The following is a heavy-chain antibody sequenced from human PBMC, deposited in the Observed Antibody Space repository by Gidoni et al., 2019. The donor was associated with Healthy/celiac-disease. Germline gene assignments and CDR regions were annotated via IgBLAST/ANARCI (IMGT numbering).Heavy chain of an antibody. CDR1: GGSISSSSHH. CDR2: IYSRGST. J-gene: IGHJ6*02. Sequence: QLQLQESGPGLVKPSESLSLACTVSGGSISSSSHHWGWTRQPPGKGLEWIGSIYSRGSTYYNPSLKSRVTIAVDTSRNQCALKLSSVTAAAPAVYYCARHGVHGHYYGDYDLQVQFGMDVWGQGTTVTVSS. CDR3: ARHGVHGHYYGDYDLQVQFGMDV. D-gene: IGHD4-17*01. V-gene: IGHV4-39*01.